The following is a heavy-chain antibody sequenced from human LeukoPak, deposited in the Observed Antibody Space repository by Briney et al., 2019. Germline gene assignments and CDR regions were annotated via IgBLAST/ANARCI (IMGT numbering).Heavy chain of an antibody. Sequence: PGGSLRLSCAASGFTFSDYYMSWIRQAPGQGLEWVSYISSSSSYTNYADSVKGRFTISRDNAKNSLYLQMSSLRAEDTAVYYCASAIGYCSSTSCYSEYFQHWGQGTLVTVSS. D-gene: IGHD2-2*01. V-gene: IGHV3-11*03. CDR3: ASAIGYCSSTSCYSEYFQH. J-gene: IGHJ1*01. CDR1: GFTFSDYY. CDR2: ISSSSSYT.